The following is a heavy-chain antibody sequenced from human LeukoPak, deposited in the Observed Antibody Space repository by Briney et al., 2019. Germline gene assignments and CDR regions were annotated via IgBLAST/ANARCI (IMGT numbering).Heavy chain of an antibody. Sequence: GGSLRLSCAASGFTFLSYGMHWVRQAPGKGLEWVAFIRYDGSNKYYADSVKGRFTISRDNSKSTLYLQMNSLRAEDTAVYYCAKEGVQTPSDWYFDLWGRGTLVTVSS. J-gene: IGHJ2*01. CDR2: IRYDGSNK. D-gene: IGHD1-26*01. CDR3: AKEGVQTPSDWYFDL. V-gene: IGHV3-30*02. CDR1: GFTFLSYG.